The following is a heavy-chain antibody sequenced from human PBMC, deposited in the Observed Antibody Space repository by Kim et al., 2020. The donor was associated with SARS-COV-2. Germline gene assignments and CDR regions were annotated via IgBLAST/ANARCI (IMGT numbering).Heavy chain of an antibody. D-gene: IGHD2-21*01. J-gene: IGHJ6*02. CDR3: ARQCGGDIVVVPSLMDV. V-gene: IGHV4-39*01. Sequence: LKSRVTISVDTSKNQFSLKLSSVTAADTAVYYCARQCGGDIVVVPSLMDVWGQGTTVTVSS.